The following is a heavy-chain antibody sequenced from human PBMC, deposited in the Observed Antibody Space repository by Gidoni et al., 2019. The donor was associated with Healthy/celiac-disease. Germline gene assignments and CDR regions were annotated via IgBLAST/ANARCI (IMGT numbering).Heavy chain of an antibody. V-gene: IGHV4-34*01. CDR3: ARGDKIEMATITFTRRPTSARTRRGYFDY. Sequence: QVQLQQWGAGLLKPSETLSLTCTVYGWSFSGYYWRWIRQPPGKGLEWIGEINHSGSTNYNPSLKSRVTISVDTSKNQFSLKLSAVTAADTAVYYCARGDKIEMATITFTRRPTSARTRRGYFDYWGQGTLVTVSS. CDR1: GWSFSGYY. J-gene: IGHJ4*02. CDR2: INHSGST. D-gene: IGHD5-12*01.